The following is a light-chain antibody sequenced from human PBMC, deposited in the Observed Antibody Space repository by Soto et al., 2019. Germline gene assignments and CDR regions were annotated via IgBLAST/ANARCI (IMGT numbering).Light chain of an antibody. CDR1: QDISTW. J-gene: IGKJ4*01. CDR2: AAS. Sequence: DLQMTQSPSSVSAAVGDRVTITCRASQDISTWLAWYQQKPGKAPKLLIYAASFLRSGVPSRFGGSGSGTDFTLTISSLQPEDFATHYCQQANCFPQTFGGGTKLEIK. CDR3: QQANCFPQT. V-gene: IGKV1-12*01.